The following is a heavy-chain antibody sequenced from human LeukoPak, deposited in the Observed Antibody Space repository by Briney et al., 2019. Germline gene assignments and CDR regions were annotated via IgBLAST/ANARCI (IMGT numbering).Heavy chain of an antibody. Sequence: GASVKVYCKASGYTFTSYGISWVRQAPGQGLEWMGWISAYNGNTNYAQKLQGRVTMTTDTSTSTAYMELRSLRSDDTAVYYCARGAGSWYSAQSVDYWGQGTLVTVSS. D-gene: IGHD6-13*01. CDR3: ARGAGSWYSAQSVDY. CDR1: GYTFTSYG. J-gene: IGHJ4*02. CDR2: ISAYNGNT. V-gene: IGHV1-18*01.